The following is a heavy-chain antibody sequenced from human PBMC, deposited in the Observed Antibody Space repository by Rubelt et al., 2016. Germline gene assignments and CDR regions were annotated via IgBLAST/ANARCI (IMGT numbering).Heavy chain of an antibody. D-gene: IGHD4-23*01. Sequence: GKGQEWVAVISYDGSNKYYADSVKGRFTISRDNSKNTLYLQMNSLRAEDTAVYYCARVRWYTFTIDYWGQGTLVTVSS. V-gene: IGHV3-30*04. CDR3: ARVRWYTFTIDY. J-gene: IGHJ4*02. CDR2: ISYDGSNK.